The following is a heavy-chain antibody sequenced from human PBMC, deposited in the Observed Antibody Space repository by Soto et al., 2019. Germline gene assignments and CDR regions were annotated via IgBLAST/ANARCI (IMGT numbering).Heavy chain of an antibody. CDR3: SKLRGGLFGIRVLYYGMDV. J-gene: IGHJ6*02. CDR1: GFTFSSYA. D-gene: IGHD3-10*01. V-gene: IGHV3-23*01. Sequence: GGSLRLSCAASGFTFSSYAMRWVRQAPGKGLEWVSAISGSGGSTYYADSVKGRFTISRDNSKNTLYLQMNSLRAEDTAVYYCSKLRGGLFGIRVLYYGMDVWGQGTTVTVSS. CDR2: ISGSGGST.